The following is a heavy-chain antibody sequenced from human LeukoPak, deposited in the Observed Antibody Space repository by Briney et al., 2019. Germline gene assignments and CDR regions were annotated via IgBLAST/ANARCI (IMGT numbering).Heavy chain of an antibody. J-gene: IGHJ3*02. D-gene: IGHD3-10*01. Sequence: PGGSLRLSCAASGFTFDDYAMHWVRQAPGKGLEWVSGISWNSGSIGYADSVKGRFTISRDNAKNSLYLQMNSLRAEDTALYYCAKDIGGRITMVRGVPLGAFDIWGQGTMVTVSS. CDR1: GFTFDDYA. CDR2: ISWNSGSI. V-gene: IGHV3-9*01. CDR3: AKDIGGRITMVRGVPLGAFDI.